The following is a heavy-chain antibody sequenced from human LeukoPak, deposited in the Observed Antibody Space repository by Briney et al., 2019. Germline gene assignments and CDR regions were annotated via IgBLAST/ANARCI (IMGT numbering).Heavy chain of an antibody. CDR1: GYTFTTYG. D-gene: IGHD3-10*01. CDR2: ISAYNGNT. V-gene: IGHV1-18*01. J-gene: IGHJ4*02. CDR3: ARDRKRGNYYGSGSYYYFDY. Sequence: ASVKVSCQASGYTFTTYGLSWVRQAPGQGLEWMGWISAYNGNTNYAQKLQGRVTMTTDTSTSTAYMELRSLRSDDTAVYYCARDRKRGNYYGSGSYYYFDYWGQGTLVTVSS.